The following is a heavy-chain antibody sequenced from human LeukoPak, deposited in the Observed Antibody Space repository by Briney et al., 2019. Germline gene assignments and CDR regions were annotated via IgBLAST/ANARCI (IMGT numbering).Heavy chain of an antibody. D-gene: IGHD3-22*01. CDR3: ARGQHYYDSSGYFPFDY. J-gene: IGHJ4*02. V-gene: IGHV4-34*01. CDR2: INHSGST. CDR1: GGSFSGYY. Sequence: PSETLSLTCAVYGGSFSGYYWSWIRQPPGKGLEWIGEINHSGSTNYNPSLKSRVTISVDTSKNQFSLKLSSVTAADTAVYYCARGQHYYDSSGYFPFDYWGQGTLVTVSS.